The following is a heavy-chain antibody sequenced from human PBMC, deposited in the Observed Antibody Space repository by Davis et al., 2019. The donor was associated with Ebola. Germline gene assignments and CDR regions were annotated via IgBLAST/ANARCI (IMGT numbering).Heavy chain of an antibody. J-gene: IGHJ3*02. CDR1: GFTFSHYA. CDR3: ARGQGYNFGSAFDI. Sequence: GESLKISCVASGFTFSHYAMHWVRQAPGKGLEWVSVISYDGSNKYYADSVKGRFTISRDNSKNTLYLQMNSLRAEDTAVYYCARGQGYNFGSAFDIWGQGTMVTVSS. D-gene: IGHD5-18*01. V-gene: IGHV3-30-3*01. CDR2: ISYDGSNK.